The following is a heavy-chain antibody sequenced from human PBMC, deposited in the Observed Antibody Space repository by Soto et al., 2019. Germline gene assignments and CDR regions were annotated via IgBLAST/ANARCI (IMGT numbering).Heavy chain of an antibody. J-gene: IGHJ6*03. V-gene: IGHV4-59*08. Sequence: PSETLSLTCTVSGGSISNYYWSWIRQPPGKGLEWIGYIYYSGSTSYNPSLKSRVTISVDTSKNQFSLKLSSVTAADTALFFCARHSVHLVYYSYMDVWGKGTTVTVSS. CDR1: GGSISNYY. CDR2: IYYSGST. CDR3: ARHSVHLVYYSYMDV. D-gene: IGHD2-8*02.